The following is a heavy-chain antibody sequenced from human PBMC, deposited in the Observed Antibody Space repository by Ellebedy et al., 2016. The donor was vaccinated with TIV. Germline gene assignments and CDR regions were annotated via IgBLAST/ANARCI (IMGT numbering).Heavy chain of an antibody. CDR3: AKTMEPWDYFDY. Sequence: GESLKISXAASGFTFRSYAMSWVRQAPGKGLEWVSAISGGADSTYYADSVKGRFTISRDNSKNTLFLQMNSLRAEDTAVYYCAKTMEPWDYFDYWGQGTLVTVSS. J-gene: IGHJ4*02. V-gene: IGHV3-23*01. CDR1: GFTFRSYA. CDR2: ISGGADST. D-gene: IGHD3-10*01.